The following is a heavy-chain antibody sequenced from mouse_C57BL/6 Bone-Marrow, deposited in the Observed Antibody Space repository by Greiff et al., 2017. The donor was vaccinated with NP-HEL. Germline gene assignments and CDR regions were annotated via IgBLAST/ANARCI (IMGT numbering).Heavy chain of an antibody. CDR2: IYPGSGNT. CDR1: GYTFTDYY. J-gene: IGHJ1*03. D-gene: IGHD2-3*01. V-gene: IGHV1-76*01. Sequence: VQLQQPGTELVKPGASVKLSCKASGYTFTDYYINWVKQRPGQGLEWIARIYPGSGNTYYNEKFKGKATLTAEKSSSTAYMQLSSLTSEDSAVYFCARGMVWYFDVWGTGTTVTVSS. CDR3: ARGMVWYFDV.